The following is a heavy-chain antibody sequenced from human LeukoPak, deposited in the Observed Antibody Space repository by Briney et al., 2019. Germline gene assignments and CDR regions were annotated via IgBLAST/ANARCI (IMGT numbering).Heavy chain of an antibody. V-gene: IGHV4-4*02. CDR3: ARDKRGFNGDFFDY. CDR2: IYHSGST. D-gene: IGHD4-17*01. J-gene: IGHJ4*02. CDR1: TGSISISNW. Sequence: PSGTLSLTCAVSTGSISISNWWSWVRQPPGKGLEWIGEIYHSGSTNYNPSLKSRVTISVDKSKNEFSLKLSSVTAADTAVYYCARDKRGFNGDFFDYWGQGTLVTVSS.